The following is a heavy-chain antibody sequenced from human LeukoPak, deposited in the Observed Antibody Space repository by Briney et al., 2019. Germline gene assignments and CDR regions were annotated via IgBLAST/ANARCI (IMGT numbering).Heavy chain of an antibody. CDR1: GGSISSYY. CDR2: IYYSGST. V-gene: IGHV4-59*01. CDR3: ARDSGSGAFDI. D-gene: IGHD1-26*01. J-gene: IGHJ3*02. Sequence: PSETLSLTCTVSGGSISSYYWSWLRQPPGKGLEWIGYIYYSGSTNYNPSLKSRVTISVDTSKNQFSLKLSSVTAADTAVYYCARDSGSGAFDIWGQGTMVTVSS.